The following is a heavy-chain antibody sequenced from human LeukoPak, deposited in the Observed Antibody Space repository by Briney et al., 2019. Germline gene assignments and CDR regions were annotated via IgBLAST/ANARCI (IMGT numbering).Heavy chain of an antibody. CDR2: IYYSGST. V-gene: IGHV4-59*01. D-gene: IGHD3-9*01. Sequence: SETLSLTCTVSGGSISSYYWSWIRQPPGKGLEWIGYIYYSGSTNYNPSLKSRVTISVDTSKNQFSLKLSSVTAADTAVYYCAAILTGYMWFDPWGQGTLVTVSS. CDR3: AAILTGYMWFDP. CDR1: GGSISSYY. J-gene: IGHJ5*02.